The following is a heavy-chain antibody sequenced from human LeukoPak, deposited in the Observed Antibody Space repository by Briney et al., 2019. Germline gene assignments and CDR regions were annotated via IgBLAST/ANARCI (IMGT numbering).Heavy chain of an antibody. CDR2: INPNSGGT. V-gene: IGHV1-2*02. D-gene: IGHD2-2*01. Sequence: GASVKVSSKASGYTFTAYYMHWVRHAPVQGLEWMGWINPNSGGTNYAQKFQGRVTMTRDTSISTAYMELSRLRSDDTAVYYCARDDIVVVPAAADLNYYYYYMDVWGKGTTVTVSS. J-gene: IGHJ6*03. CDR1: GYTFTAYY. CDR3: ARDDIVVVPAAADLNYYYYYMDV.